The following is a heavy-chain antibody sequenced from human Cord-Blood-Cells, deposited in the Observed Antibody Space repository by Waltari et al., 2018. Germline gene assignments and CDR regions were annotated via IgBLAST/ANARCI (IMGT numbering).Heavy chain of an antibody. CDR2: IYYTGST. V-gene: IGHV4-31*03. D-gene: IGHD6-13*01. J-gene: IGHJ6*02. CDR1: GASISSGGYY. Sequence: QVPLQESGPGRVKPSQTLSLHCTVSGASISSGGYYWSWIRQYQGTGLERIGYIYYTGSTYYDPSLKSRVTISVDTSKNQFSLKLSSVTAADTAVYYCARDKVRQQLVYYYYYGMDVWVQGTTVTVSS. CDR3: ARDKVRQQLVYYYYYGMDV.